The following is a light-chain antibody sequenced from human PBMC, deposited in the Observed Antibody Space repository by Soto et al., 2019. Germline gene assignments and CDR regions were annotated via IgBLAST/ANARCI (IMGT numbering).Light chain of an antibody. CDR1: QTVSHNL. J-gene: IGKJ5*01. V-gene: IGKV3-20*01. Sequence: IDSTQSPDTLSLSPRESPTLSYRASQTVSHNLVSWHQQTRGHPPRLLVDGASRGATGLPGWFSGSGAGAFFIPTISMLEAEDVAVYCWQQHGTSPITFGQGTRLEIK. CDR2: GAS. CDR3: QQHGTSPIT.